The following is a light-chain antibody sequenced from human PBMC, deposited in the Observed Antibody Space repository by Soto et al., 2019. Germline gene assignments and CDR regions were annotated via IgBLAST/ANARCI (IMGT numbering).Light chain of an antibody. CDR1: QSISEN. CDR2: GAS. V-gene: IGKV3-15*01. J-gene: IGKJ4*01. CDR3: QQYKSWPPLI. Sequence: DIVMTQSPAILSVSLGERATLSCLASQSISENLSWYQQRSGQAPRLLIYGASTRATGVPARFSGSWSETEFTLTIIILQSDDFAIYYCQQYKSWPPLIFGGGTKVE.